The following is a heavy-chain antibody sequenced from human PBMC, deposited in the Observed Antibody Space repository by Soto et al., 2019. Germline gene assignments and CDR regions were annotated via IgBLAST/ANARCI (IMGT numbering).Heavy chain of an antibody. CDR3: AREDRDYGMDV. CDR2: INPNSGVT. J-gene: IGHJ6*02. V-gene: IGHV1-2*02. D-gene: IGHD3-10*01. CDR1: GYSFTADY. Sequence: QIQLVQSGAEVKKPGASVKVSCKTSGYSFTADYVHWIRQAPGQGLEWMGWINPNSGVTKYAQKCPARVTMTRDTSITTAYRELSRLISDDTALFCCAREDRDYGMDVWGQGTTVIVSS.